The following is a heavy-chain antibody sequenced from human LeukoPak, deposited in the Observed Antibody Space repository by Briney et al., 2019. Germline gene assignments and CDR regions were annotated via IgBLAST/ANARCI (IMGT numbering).Heavy chain of an antibody. D-gene: IGHD2-15*01. CDR1: GGSISSYY. V-gene: IGHV4-59*01. Sequence: SETLSLTCTVSGGSISSYYWSWIRQPPGKGLEWIGHIYYSGSTNYNPSLKGRVSISVDTSKNWFSLKLSSVTAADTAVYYCAGDPDSCSGGSCLTYFYYGMDAWGQGTTVTVSS. CDR3: AGDPDSCSGGSCLTYFYYGMDA. J-gene: IGHJ6*02. CDR2: IYYSGST.